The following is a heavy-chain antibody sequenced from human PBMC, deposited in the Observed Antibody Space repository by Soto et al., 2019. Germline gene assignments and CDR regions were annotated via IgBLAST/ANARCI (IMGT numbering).Heavy chain of an antibody. Sequence: GGSVRLSCEASGFNCGRVSMNWVRQVPGKGLEWVASLSSASSETWYADSVKGRFIISRDNAQTSLFLQRNTLRPEDSAIYYCARVAYWGPGTQVTVSS. CDR1: GFNCGRVS. CDR2: LSSASSET. V-gene: IGHV3-21*01. J-gene: IGHJ4*02. CDR3: ARVAY.